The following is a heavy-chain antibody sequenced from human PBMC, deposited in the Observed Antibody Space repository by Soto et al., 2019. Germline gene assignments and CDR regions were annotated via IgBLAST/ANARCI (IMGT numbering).Heavy chain of an antibody. CDR3: ARHVRHSSGWNDY. CDR2: IYYSGST. CDR1: GGSISSYY. Sequence: SETLSLTCTVSGGSISSYYWSWIRQPPGKGLEWIGYIYYSGSTNYNPSLKSRVTISVDTSKNQFSLKLSSVTAADTAVYYCARHVRHSSGWNDYWGQGTLVTVSS. D-gene: IGHD6-19*01. J-gene: IGHJ4*02. V-gene: IGHV4-59*08.